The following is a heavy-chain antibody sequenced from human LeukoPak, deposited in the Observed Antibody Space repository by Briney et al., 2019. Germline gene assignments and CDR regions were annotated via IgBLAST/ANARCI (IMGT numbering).Heavy chain of an antibody. D-gene: IGHD6-19*01. V-gene: IGHV3-23*01. J-gene: IGHJ1*01. CDR2: VDYSADST. CDR3: ARNSGWYGVS. CDR1: GVTLSSYE. Sequence: GGSLRLSCTVSGVTLSSYEMSWSRQAPGEGLEWGSSVDYSADSTHYADSVMGRVTISTDNSKNTLYLQLNSLSDDDTAVYYCARNSGWYGVSWGQGTMVTVSS.